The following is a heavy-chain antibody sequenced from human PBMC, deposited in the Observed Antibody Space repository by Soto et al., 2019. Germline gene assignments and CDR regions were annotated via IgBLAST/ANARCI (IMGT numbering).Heavy chain of an antibody. D-gene: IGHD2-21*02. CDR2: INSDGSSI. CDR1: GFTFSSYL. J-gene: IGHJ4*02. CDR3: ARVGYCNGDCYSDY. V-gene: IGHV3-74*01. Sequence: GGSLRLSCAASGFTFSSYLMHWVRQAPGKGLVRVSRINSDGSSITYADSVKGRFTISRDSAKNTLYLQMNSLRAEDTAVYYCARVGYCNGDCYSDYWGQGTLVTVSS.